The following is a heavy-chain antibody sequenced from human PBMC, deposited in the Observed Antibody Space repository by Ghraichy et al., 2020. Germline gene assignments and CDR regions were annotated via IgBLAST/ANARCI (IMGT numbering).Heavy chain of an antibody. CDR3: ATEEMGKKTTDFGVVVPDGDY. D-gene: IGHD3-3*01. V-gene: IGHV3-15*01. CDR2: VRRNIEGGTI. CDR1: GLSLTDVS. Sequence: GALRLSCSASGLSLTDVSMNWVRQAPGKGLEWVGRVRRNIEGGTIDFAAPVEGRFSITKDDSKNTLYLQMNNLKNEDTGVYYCATEEMGKKTTDFGVVVPDGDYWGQGTLVTVSS. J-gene: IGHJ4*02.